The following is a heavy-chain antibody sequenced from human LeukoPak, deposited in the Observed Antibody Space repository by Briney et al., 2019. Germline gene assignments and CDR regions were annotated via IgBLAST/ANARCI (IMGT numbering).Heavy chain of an antibody. CDR3: ARVFAREDYGDYVANWFDP. J-gene: IGHJ5*02. CDR2: ISAYNGNT. CDR1: GYTFTSYG. D-gene: IGHD4-17*01. Sequence: GASVKVSCKASGYTFTSYGISWARQAPGQGLEWMGWISAYNGNTNYAQKLQGRVTMTTDTSTSTAYMELRSLRSDDTAVYYCARVFAREDYGDYVANWFDPWGQGTLVTVSS. V-gene: IGHV1-18*01.